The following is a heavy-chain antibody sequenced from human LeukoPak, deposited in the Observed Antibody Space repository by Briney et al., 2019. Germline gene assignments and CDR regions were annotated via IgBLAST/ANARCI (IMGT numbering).Heavy chain of an antibody. V-gene: IGHV3-15*01. D-gene: IGHD5-12*01. Sequence: TGGSLRLSCAASGFTFSNAWMSWVRQAPGKGPEWVGRIKSKSDGGTTDYAAPVKGRFTISRDDSKNTLYLQMNSLRAEDTALYYCAKGGYDYVEVGYFDSWGQGTLVTVSS. CDR1: GFTFSNAW. J-gene: IGHJ4*02. CDR2: IKSKSDGGTT. CDR3: AKGGYDYVEVGYFDS.